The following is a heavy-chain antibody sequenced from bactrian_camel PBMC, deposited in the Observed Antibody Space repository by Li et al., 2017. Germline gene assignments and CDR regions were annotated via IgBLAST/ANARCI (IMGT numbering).Heavy chain of an antibody. V-gene: IGHV3S1*01. CDR1: GYTYSSYC. Sequence: HVQLVESGGGLVQPGASLRLSCAASGYTYSSYCLGWLRQAPGKEREGVAAIYTGSGRTYYADSVKGRFTISQDNARNTLYLQMNSLKPEDTAMYYCAARRTQGGFCPSGYENLDWG. D-gene: IGHD5*01. CDR2: IYTGSGRT.